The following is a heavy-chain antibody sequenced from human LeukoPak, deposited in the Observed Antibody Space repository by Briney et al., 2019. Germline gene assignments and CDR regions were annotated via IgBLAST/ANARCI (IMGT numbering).Heavy chain of an antibody. CDR2: IYHSGST. D-gene: IGHD4-17*01. CDR3: AGDDYGDRYFDL. Sequence: SETLSLTCAVSGGSISSSNWWSWVRQPPGKGLEWIGEIYHSGSTNYNPSLKSRVTISVDKSKNQFSLKLSSVTAADTAVYYCAGDDYGDRYFDLWGRGTLVTVSS. CDR1: GGSISSSNW. J-gene: IGHJ2*01. V-gene: IGHV4-4*02.